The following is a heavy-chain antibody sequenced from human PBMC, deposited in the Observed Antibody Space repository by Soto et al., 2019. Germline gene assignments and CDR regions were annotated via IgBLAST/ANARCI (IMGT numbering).Heavy chain of an antibody. CDR2: ISRSGTTI. J-gene: IGHJ5*02. CDR1: GFTFSTFE. V-gene: IGHV3-48*03. D-gene: IGHD3-3*01. Sequence: VGSLRLSCAASGFTFSTFEMNWVRQAPGKGLEWVSYISRSGTTIYYADSVRGRFTISRDNAENSLYLQMNSLKGEDTAVYYCARGALDYDFSSAPNWFDPWGQGTLVTVSS. CDR3: ARGALDYDFSSAPNWFDP.